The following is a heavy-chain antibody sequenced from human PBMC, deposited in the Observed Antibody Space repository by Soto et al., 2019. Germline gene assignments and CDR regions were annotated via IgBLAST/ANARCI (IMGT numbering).Heavy chain of an antibody. D-gene: IGHD5-12*01. J-gene: IGHJ3*02. Sequence: EVQLLEAGGGLVQPGGSLRLSCAASGFTFTSYAMSWVRQAPGKGLEWVSGISGSGGSTYYADSVKGRFTISRDKSKNTLYVQMNSLRDEDTAVYYCEKDLRATTSRGVFDIWGQGTMVTVSS. CDR3: EKDLRATTSRGVFDI. V-gene: IGHV3-23*01. CDR2: ISGSGGST. CDR1: GFTFTSYA.